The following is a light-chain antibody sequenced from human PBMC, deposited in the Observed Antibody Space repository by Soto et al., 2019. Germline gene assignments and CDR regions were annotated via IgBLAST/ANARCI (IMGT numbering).Light chain of an antibody. CDR3: QHYNTWPPMYT. Sequence: EIVMTQSPATLSVSPGERATLSCRASQSVSSNLAWYQQKLGQAPRLLIYGASTRATGIPDRFRGSESETEFTLTISSLQSEDFAVYYCQHYNTWPPMYTFGQGTKLEIK. CDR2: GAS. V-gene: IGKV3-15*01. J-gene: IGKJ2*01. CDR1: QSVSSN.